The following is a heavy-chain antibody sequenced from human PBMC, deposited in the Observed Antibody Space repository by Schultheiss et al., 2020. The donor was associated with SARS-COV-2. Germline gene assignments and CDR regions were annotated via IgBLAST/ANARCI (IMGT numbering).Heavy chain of an antibody. CDR2: ISSSGSTI. CDR3: ARDRIAVAGMGYFDY. Sequence: GGSLRLSCAASGFTFSDYYMSWIRQAPGKGLEWVSYISSSGSTIYYADSVKGRFTISRDNSKNTLYLQMNSLRAEDTAVYYCARDRIAVAGMGYFDYWGQGTLVTVSS. D-gene: IGHD6-19*01. V-gene: IGHV3-11*04. J-gene: IGHJ4*02. CDR1: GFTFSDYY.